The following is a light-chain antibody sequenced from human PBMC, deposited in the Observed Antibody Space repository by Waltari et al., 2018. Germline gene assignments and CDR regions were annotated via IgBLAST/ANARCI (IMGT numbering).Light chain of an antibody. Sequence: QSALTPPRSVSGSPGPSATISRTGTRSDVGGYNYVSWYQQHPGKAPKLMIYDVSKRPSGVPDRFSGSKSGNTASLTISGLQAEDEADYYCCSYAGSSLYVFGTGTKVTVL. CDR3: CSYAGSSLYV. J-gene: IGLJ1*01. CDR2: DVS. CDR1: RSDVGGYNY. V-gene: IGLV2-11*01.